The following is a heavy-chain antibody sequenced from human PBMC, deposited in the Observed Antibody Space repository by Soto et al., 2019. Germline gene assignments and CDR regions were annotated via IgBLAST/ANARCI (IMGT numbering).Heavy chain of an antibody. CDR1: GLTVSQNY. CDR3: VRPRPSGENYGMDV. V-gene: IGHV3-53*01. D-gene: IGHD1-26*01. J-gene: IGHJ6*02. CDR2: LYAEGST. Sequence: VQLVESGGGLIQPGGSLRLSCVASGLTVSQNYMAWVRQAPEMGPQWVSVLYAEGSTYYTESVKGRFTISRDPSKNTLFLQMDGLRAEDTAVYDCVRPRPSGENYGMDVWGQGNTVTVSS.